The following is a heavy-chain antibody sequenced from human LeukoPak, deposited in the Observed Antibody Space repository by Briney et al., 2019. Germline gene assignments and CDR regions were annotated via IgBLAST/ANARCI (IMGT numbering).Heavy chain of an antibody. D-gene: IGHD6-13*01. J-gene: IGHJ3*02. Sequence: QAGGSLRLSCAASGFTFDDYAIHWVRQAPGKGLEWVSGISWNSGSIGYADSVKGRFTISRDNAKNSLYLQMNSLRAEDTALYYCAKDPNRYSSSWFDAFDIWGQGTMVTVSS. V-gene: IGHV3-9*01. CDR1: GFTFDDYA. CDR2: ISWNSGSI. CDR3: AKDPNRYSSSWFDAFDI.